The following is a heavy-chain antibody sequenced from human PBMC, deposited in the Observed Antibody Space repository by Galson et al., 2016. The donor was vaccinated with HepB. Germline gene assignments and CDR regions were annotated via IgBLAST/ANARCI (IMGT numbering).Heavy chain of an antibody. V-gene: IGHV3-74*01. Sequence: SLRLSCAASGSAFGSHWMHWVRQVPGKGLVWVSRINSDGTISNYADSVKGRFTISRDNAKNTLHLQMNSLRAEDTALYYCVREDYGDDPIYYYYYGMDVWGQGTTVSVSS. J-gene: IGHJ6*02. CDR1: GSAFGSHW. CDR3: VREDYGDDPIYYYYYGMDV. D-gene: IGHD4-17*01. CDR2: INSDGTIS.